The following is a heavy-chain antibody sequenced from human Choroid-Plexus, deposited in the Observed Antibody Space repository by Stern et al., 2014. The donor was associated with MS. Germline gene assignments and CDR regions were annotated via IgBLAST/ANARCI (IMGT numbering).Heavy chain of an antibody. J-gene: IGHJ5*02. D-gene: IGHD3-10*01. CDR2: SVPGVGST. CDR3: ARSGLGGAVGS. CDR1: GYTFTRYD. Sequence: QMQLVQSGAEVRKPGASVKVSCKTSGYTFTRYDIHWVRQAPGQGLEWMGLSVPGVGSTTYAQTWRGRVSMTRDTSATTVYMELSSLRSEDTAVYYCARSGLGGAVGSWGQGTLVTVSA. V-gene: IGHV1-46*04.